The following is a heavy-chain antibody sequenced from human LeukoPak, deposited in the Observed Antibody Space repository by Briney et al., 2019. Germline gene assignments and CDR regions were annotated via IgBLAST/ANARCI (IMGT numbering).Heavy chain of an antibody. CDR3: ARFSYENVIDY. CDR2: IYTSGST. CDR1: GGSISSGSYY. D-gene: IGHD3-16*01. J-gene: IGHJ4*02. Sequence: SQTLSLTCTVSGGSISSGSYYWSWIRQPAGKGLEWIGRIYTSGSTNYNPSLKSRVTISVDTSKNQFSLKLSSVTAADTAVYYCARFSYENVIDYWGQGTLVTVSS. V-gene: IGHV4-61*02.